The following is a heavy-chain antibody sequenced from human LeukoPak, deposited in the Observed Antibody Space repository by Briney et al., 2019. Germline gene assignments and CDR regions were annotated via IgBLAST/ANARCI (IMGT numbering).Heavy chain of an antibody. CDR1: GFTFSSYA. Sequence: GGSLRLSCAASGFTFSSYAKSWVRQAPGKGLEWVSAISGSGGSTYYADSVKGRFTISRDNSKNTLYLQMNSLRAEDTAVYYCAKGWDYYDSSRYFDYWGQGTLVTVSS. CDR3: AKGWDYYDSSRYFDY. J-gene: IGHJ4*02. D-gene: IGHD3-22*01. CDR2: ISGSGGST. V-gene: IGHV3-23*01.